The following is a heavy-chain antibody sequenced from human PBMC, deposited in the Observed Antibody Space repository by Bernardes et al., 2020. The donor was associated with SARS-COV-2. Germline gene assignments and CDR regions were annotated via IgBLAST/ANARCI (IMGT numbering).Heavy chain of an antibody. CDR1: GFTFSNFA. CDR2: ISSTGESK. D-gene: IGHD3-3*01. V-gene: IGHV3-64*04. Sequence: GGSLRLSCAASGFTFSNFAMHWVRQAPGKGLEYVSGISSTGESKYYANYVKGRFTISRDNSKNTLDLQMNSLRAEDTAVYYCVRATGSGYGGGMDVWGQGTTVTVSS. J-gene: IGHJ6*02. CDR3: VRATGSGYGGGMDV.